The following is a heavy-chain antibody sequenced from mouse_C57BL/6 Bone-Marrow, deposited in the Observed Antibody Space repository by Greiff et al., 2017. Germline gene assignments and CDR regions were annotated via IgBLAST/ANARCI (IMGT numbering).Heavy chain of an antibody. Sequence: EVKLMESGGGLVQPGGSLKLSCAASGFTFSDYGMAWVRQAPRKGPEWVAFISNLAYSNYYADTVTGRFTISRENAKNTLYLEMSSLRSEDTAMYYCARHDYGQGYFDVWGTGTTVTVSS. J-gene: IGHJ1*03. CDR1: GFTFSDYG. CDR2: ISNLAYSN. D-gene: IGHD1-1*02. CDR3: ARHDYGQGYFDV. V-gene: IGHV5-15*01.